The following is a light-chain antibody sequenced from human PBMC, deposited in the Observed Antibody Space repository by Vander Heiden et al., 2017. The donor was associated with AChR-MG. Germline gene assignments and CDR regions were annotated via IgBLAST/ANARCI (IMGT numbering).Light chain of an antibody. CDR2: EVS. CDR3: MEGTHLKT. J-gene: IGKJ1*01. Sequence: DIVMTQPPLSLSVTPGQPASISCKSSQRLLLRAGKTYLFWFLQKPGQSPQLLIDEVSRRCAGVPKRFSGSGSGTDFTLKISRVEAEDVGVYYCMEGTHLKTFGQGTRVEIK. CDR1: QRLLLRAGKTY. V-gene: IGKV2-29*02.